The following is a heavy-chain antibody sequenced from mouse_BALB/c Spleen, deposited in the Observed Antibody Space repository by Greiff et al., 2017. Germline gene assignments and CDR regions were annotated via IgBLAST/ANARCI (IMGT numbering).Heavy chain of an antibody. V-gene: IGHV2-9*02. J-gene: IGHJ3*01. CDR3: ARDVYYDYDRFAY. CDR2: IWAGGST. D-gene: IGHD2-4*01. CDR1: GFSLTSYG. Sequence: VKLQESGPGLVAPSQSLSITCTVSGFSLTSYGVHWVRQPPGKGLEWLGVIWAGGSTNYNSALMSRLSISKDNSKSQVFLKMNSLQTDDTAMYYCARDVYYDYDRFAYWGQGTLVTVSA.